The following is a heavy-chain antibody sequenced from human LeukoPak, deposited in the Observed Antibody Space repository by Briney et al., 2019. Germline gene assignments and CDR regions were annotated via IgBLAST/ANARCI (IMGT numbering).Heavy chain of an antibody. V-gene: IGHV3-9*01. D-gene: IGHD3-3*01. J-gene: IGHJ3*02. CDR2: ISWNSGSI. Sequence: GGSLRLSCAASGFTFDDYAMHWVRQAPGKGLEWVSGISWNSGSIGYADSVKGRFTISRDNAKNSLYLQMNSLRAEDTALYCCAPFRSNDAFDIWGQGTMVTVSS. CDR1: GFTFDDYA. CDR3: APFRSNDAFDI.